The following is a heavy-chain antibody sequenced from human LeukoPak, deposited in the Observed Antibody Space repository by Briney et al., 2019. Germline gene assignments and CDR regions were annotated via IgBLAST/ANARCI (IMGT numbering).Heavy chain of an antibody. Sequence: PGGSLRLSCAASGFTFSSYAMSWVRQAPGEGLEWVSAISGSGGSTYYADSVKGRFTISRDNSKNTLYLQMNSLRAEDTAVYYCAKDGGYDSSGYYGFDYWGQGTLVTVSS. J-gene: IGHJ4*02. CDR2: ISGSGGST. D-gene: IGHD3-22*01. CDR1: GFTFSSYA. CDR3: AKDGGYDSSGYYGFDY. V-gene: IGHV3-23*01.